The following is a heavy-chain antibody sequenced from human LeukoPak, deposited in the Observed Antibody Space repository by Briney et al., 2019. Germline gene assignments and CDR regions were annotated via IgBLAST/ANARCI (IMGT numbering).Heavy chain of an antibody. CDR2: IYYSGST. V-gene: IGHV4-59*01. Sequence: SETLSLTCTVSGGSISDYYWNWMRQPPGKGLEWIGYIYYSGSTTYNPSLKSRVTISVDTSKNQFSLKLTSVTAADTAVYYCARVPQFNGLFDYWGQGTLVTVSS. D-gene: IGHD2-8*01. CDR1: GGSISDYY. CDR3: ARVPQFNGLFDY. J-gene: IGHJ4*02.